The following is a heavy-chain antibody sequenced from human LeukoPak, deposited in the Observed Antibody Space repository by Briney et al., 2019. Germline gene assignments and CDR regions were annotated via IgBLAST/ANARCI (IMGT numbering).Heavy chain of an antibody. CDR2: LSGSGGST. CDR1: GFTLSPYA. V-gene: IGHV3-23*01. D-gene: IGHD6-19*01. J-gene: IGHJ5*02. CDR3: ARGQARLSWFDP. Sequence: GGSLRLSCAASGFTLSPYAMSWVRQAPGKGLEWVSTLSGSGGSTYYADSVKGRFTISRDISKNTLYLQMDSLRAEDTALYYCARGQARLSWFDPWGQGTLVTVSS.